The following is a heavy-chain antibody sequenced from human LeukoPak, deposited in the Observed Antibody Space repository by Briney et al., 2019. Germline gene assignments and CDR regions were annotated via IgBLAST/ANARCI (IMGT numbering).Heavy chain of an antibody. V-gene: IGHV3-23*01. D-gene: IGHD6-19*01. CDR2: ITGSGSST. CDR1: GFTFRSYA. CDR3: ARFFPAYSSGSYFDY. J-gene: IGHJ4*02. Sequence: GGSLRLSCAASGFTFRSYAMSWVRQAPGKGLEWVSAITGSGSSTYYADSVKGRFTISRDNSKNTLYLQMNSLRAEDTAVYYCARFFPAYSSGSYFDYWGQGTLVTVSS.